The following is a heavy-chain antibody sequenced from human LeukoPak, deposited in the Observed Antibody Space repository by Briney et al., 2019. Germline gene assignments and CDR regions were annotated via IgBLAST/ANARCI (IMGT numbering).Heavy chain of an antibody. V-gene: IGHV1-69*13. Sequence: SVKVSCKASGGTFISYAISWVRQAPGQGLEWMGGIIPIFGTANYAQKFQGRVTITADESTSTAYMELSSLRSEDTAVYYCAGSGSNANDYYYYMDVWGKGTTVTISS. CDR2: IIPIFGTA. CDR1: GGTFISYA. D-gene: IGHD6-19*01. J-gene: IGHJ6*03. CDR3: AGSGSNANDYYYYMDV.